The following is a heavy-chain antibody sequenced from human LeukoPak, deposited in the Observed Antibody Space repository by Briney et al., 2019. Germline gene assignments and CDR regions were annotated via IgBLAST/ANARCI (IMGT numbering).Heavy chain of an antibody. V-gene: IGHV3-23*01. CDR1: GFTFSSYG. CDR2: ITASGGGT. Sequence: PGGSLRLSCAASGFTFSSYGMGWVRQAPGKGLEWVSTITASGGGTSYSDSVKGRFTISRDNAKNSLFLQMNSLRAEDTAVYYCARGEYYYDGGYWGQGTLVTVSS. CDR3: ARGEYYYDGGY. J-gene: IGHJ4*02. D-gene: IGHD3-22*01.